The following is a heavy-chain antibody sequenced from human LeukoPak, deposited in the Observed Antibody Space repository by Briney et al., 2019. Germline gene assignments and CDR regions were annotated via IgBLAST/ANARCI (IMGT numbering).Heavy chain of an antibody. D-gene: IGHD3-9*01. V-gene: IGHV4-59*08. Sequence: SETLSLTCTVSGGSISSYYWSWIRQPPGKGLEWIGYIYYSGSTNYNPSLKSRVTISVDTSKNQFSLKLSSVTAADTAVYYCARVPPYDILTGYIDAFDIWGQGTMVTVSS. CDR1: GGSISSYY. CDR2: IYYSGST. J-gene: IGHJ3*02. CDR3: ARVPPYDILTGYIDAFDI.